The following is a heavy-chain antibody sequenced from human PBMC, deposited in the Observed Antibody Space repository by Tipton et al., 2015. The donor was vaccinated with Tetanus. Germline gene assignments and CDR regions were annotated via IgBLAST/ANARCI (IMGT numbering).Heavy chain of an antibody. CDR1: GDSVRSGDHD. Sequence: TLSLTCTVSGDSVRSGDHDWNWIQQPPGKGLEWIGYVHYSGRTNKSPSLKSRVTLSIDKSKNQFSVRLTSVTAADTAVYYCARSKLLWFGESLSGFDSWGQGTLVTVSS. CDR3: ARSKLLWFGESLSGFDS. V-gene: IGHV4-61*08. D-gene: IGHD3-10*01. CDR2: VHYSGRT. J-gene: IGHJ4*02.